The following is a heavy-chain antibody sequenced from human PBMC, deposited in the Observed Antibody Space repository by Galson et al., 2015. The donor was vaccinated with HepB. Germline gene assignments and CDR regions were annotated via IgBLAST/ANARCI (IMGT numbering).Heavy chain of an antibody. V-gene: IGHV3-30*04. Sequence: SLRLSCAASGFTFSRYAMHWVRPAPGKGLEWVAVISYDGSNKYYADSVKGRFTISRDNSKNTLYLQMNSLRAEDTAVYYCARGWGSSWPRENWFDPWGQGTLVTVSS. D-gene: IGHD6-13*01. CDR3: ARGWGSSWPRENWFDP. CDR2: ISYDGSNK. J-gene: IGHJ5*02. CDR1: GFTFSRYA.